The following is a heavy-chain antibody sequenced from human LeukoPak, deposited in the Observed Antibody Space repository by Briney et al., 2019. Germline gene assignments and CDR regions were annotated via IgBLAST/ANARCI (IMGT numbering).Heavy chain of an antibody. J-gene: IGHJ4*02. V-gene: IGHV4-34*01. CDR2: INHSGST. Sequence: PSETLSLTCTVSGGSISSYYWSWIRQPPGKGLEWIGEINHSGSTNYNPSLKSRVTISVDTSKNQFSLKLSSVTAADTAVYYCAREGSRVRGVIIYFDYWGQGTLVTVSS. D-gene: IGHD3-10*01. CDR3: AREGSRVRGVIIYFDY. CDR1: GGSISSYY.